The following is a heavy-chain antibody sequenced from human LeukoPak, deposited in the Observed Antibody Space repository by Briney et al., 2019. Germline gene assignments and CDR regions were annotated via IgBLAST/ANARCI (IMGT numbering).Heavy chain of an antibody. CDR2: INHSGST. Sequence: SETLSLTCAVYGGSFSGYYLSWIRQPPGKGLEWIGEINHSGSTNYNPSLKSRVTISVDTSKNQFSLKLSSVTAADTAVYYCARAYGDHDYWGQGTLVTVSS. V-gene: IGHV4-34*01. CDR3: ARAYGDHDY. CDR1: GGSFSGYY. J-gene: IGHJ4*02. D-gene: IGHD4-17*01.